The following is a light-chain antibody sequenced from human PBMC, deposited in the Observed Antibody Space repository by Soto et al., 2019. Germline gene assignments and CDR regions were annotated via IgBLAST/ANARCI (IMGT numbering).Light chain of an antibody. J-gene: IGKJ4*01. CDR3: QQYHSSPFT. V-gene: IGKV3-15*01. CDR1: ESVNKN. CDR2: GAT. Sequence: EILLKQSPATVSVSPGERVTLSCRATESVNKNFAWYQQKPGQAPRLLLYGATNKATGTAVRFSGSGSETEFSLTIRGLQSEDVAVYWCQQYHSSPFTFGGGTKVDLK.